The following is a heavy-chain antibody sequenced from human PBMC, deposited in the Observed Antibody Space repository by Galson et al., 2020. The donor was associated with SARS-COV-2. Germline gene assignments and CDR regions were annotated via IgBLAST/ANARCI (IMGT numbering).Heavy chain of an antibody. CDR3: AGEGRNFDFLPPRGGFDL. V-gene: IGHV3-21*01. J-gene: IGHJ3*01. Sequence: GESLKISCVGSGFTFSSYSMNWVRQAPGKGLEWVSSISMSSSHIYYADSMKGRFTISRDNAKNSLYLQMNSLRAEDTAVYYCAGEGRNFDFLPPRGGFDLWGQGTMVTVPS. CDR2: ISMSSSHI. D-gene: IGHD3-9*01. CDR1: GFTFSSYS.